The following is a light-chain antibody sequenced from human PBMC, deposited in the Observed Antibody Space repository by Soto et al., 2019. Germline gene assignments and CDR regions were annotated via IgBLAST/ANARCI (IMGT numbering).Light chain of an antibody. Sequence: IQLTQSPSSLSASVGDRVTITCRASQDIAIYLAWYQQKPGEAPKLLIYAASTLQSGVPSRFSGSGSGTDFTLTISSLQPEDFATYYCQQANSFPRTFGQGTKVDIK. V-gene: IGKV1-9*01. CDR3: QQANSFPRT. J-gene: IGKJ1*01. CDR2: AAS. CDR1: QDIAIY.